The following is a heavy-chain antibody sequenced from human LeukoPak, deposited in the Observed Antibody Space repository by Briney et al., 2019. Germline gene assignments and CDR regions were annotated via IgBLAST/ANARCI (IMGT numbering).Heavy chain of an antibody. CDR3: ATAQMIVVVPAAWTNWYFDL. V-gene: IGHV1-24*01. J-gene: IGHJ2*01. CDR2: FDPEDGET. Sequence: ASVKVSCKVSGYTLTELSMHWVRQAPGKGLEWMGGFDPEDGETIYAQKFQGRVTMTEDTSTDTAYMELSSLRSEDTAVYYCATAQMIVVVPAAWTNWYFDLWGRGTLVTVSS. CDR1: GYTLTELS. D-gene: IGHD2-2*01.